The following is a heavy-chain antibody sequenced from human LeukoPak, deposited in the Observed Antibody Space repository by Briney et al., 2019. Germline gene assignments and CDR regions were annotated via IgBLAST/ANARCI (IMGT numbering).Heavy chain of an antibody. CDR1: GYTFTSYG. D-gene: IGHD6-13*01. CDR3: ARWGIAATSPQGLDY. Sequence: ASVKVSCKASGYTFTSYGISWVRQAPGQGLEWMGIINPSGGSTSYAQKFQGRVTMTRDTSTSTVYMELSSLRSEDTAVYYCARWGIAATSPQGLDYWGQGTLVTVSS. J-gene: IGHJ4*02. V-gene: IGHV1-46*01. CDR2: INPSGGST.